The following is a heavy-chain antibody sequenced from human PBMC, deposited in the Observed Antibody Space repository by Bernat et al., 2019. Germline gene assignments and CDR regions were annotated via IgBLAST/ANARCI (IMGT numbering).Heavy chain of an antibody. J-gene: IGHJ4*02. D-gene: IGHD3-3*01. Sequence: EVQLVESGGGLVQPGGSLRLSCAASGFTFSSYWMSWVRQVPGKGLEWVANIKQDGSEKYYVDSVKGRFTISGDNAKNSLYLQMISLRAEDTAVYYCARDLNDFWSGYYTKSDYWGQGTLVTVSS. V-gene: IGHV3-7*03. CDR3: ARDLNDFWSGYYTKSDY. CDR1: GFTFSSYW. CDR2: IKQDGSEK.